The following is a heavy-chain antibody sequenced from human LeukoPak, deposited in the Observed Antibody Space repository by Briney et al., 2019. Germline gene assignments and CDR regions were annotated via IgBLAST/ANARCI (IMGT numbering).Heavy chain of an antibody. CDR3: ARDGKYDSSGYYGRSEYFQH. CDR1: GYTLTELS. J-gene: IGHJ1*01. D-gene: IGHD3-22*01. CDR2: FDPEDGET. V-gene: IGHV1-24*01. Sequence: ASVKVSCKVSGYTLTELSMHWVRQAPGKGLEWMGGFDPEDGETIYEQKFQGRVTITADKSTSTAYMELSSLRSEDTAVYYCARDGKYDSSGYYGRSEYFQHWGQGTLVTVSS.